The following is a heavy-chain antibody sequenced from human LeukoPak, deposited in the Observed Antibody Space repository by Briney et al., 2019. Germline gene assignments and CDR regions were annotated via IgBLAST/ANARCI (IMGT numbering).Heavy chain of an antibody. CDR1: KFTFSSYW. CDR3: ARDPYSSFFGAFDI. J-gene: IGHJ3*02. D-gene: IGHD6-6*01. CDR2: IKRDGSEE. V-gene: IGHV3-7*04. Sequence: QAGGSLRLSCVASKFTFSSYWMSWVGQAPGKGLEWVANIKRDGSEEYYVDSVKGRFTISRDNAKNSLYLQMNSLRAEDTAVYYCARDPYSSFFGAFDIWGQGTMVSVSS.